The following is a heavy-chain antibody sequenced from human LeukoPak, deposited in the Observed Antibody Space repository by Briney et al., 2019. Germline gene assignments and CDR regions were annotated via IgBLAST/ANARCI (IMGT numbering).Heavy chain of an antibody. D-gene: IGHD5-12*01. CDR1: GGSISSGGYS. CDR2: IYHSGST. J-gene: IGHJ4*02. Sequence: SQTLSLTCAVSGGSISSGGYSWSWIRQPPGKGLEWIGYIYHSGSTYYNPSLKSRVTISVDRSKNQFSLKLSSVTAADTAVYYCARTSGYTYFDYWGQGTLVTVSS. V-gene: IGHV4-30-2*01. CDR3: ARTSGYTYFDY.